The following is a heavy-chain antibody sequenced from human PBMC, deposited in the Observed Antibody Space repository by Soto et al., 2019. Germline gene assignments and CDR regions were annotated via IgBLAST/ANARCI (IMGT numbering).Heavy chain of an antibody. CDR3: AREGDARWLDS. CDR1: GFSVSGWY. Sequence: EVQLVESGGDLVQPGGSARLSCAASGFSVSGWYMDWVRQAPGEGLEWVARLKDRSQNYATEYAASVKGRFTVSRHPSQNSIFLQMNSLKIEDTAVYYCAREGDARWLDSWGQGTLVTVS. CDR2: LKDRSQNYAT. J-gene: IGHJ5*01. V-gene: IGHV3-72*01. D-gene: IGHD1-26*01.